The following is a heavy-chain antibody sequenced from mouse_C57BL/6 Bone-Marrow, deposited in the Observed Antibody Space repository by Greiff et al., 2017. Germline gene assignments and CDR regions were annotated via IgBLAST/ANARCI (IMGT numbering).Heavy chain of an antibody. CDR2: IDPENGDT. CDR1: GFNIKDDY. D-gene: IGHD2-12*01. V-gene: IGHV14-4*01. CDR3: TPYYSLDY. J-gene: IGHJ2*01. Sequence: VQLQQSGAELVRPGASVKLSCTASGFNIKDDYMHWVKQRPEQGLEWIGWIDPENGDTEYASKFQGKATIPADTSSNTAYLQLSSLTSEDTAVYYCTPYYSLDYWGQGTTLPVSS.